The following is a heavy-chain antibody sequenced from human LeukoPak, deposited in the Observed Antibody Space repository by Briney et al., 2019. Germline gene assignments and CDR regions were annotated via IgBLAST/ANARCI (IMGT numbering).Heavy chain of an antibody. CDR1: GFTLSNNA. J-gene: IGHJ3*01. CDR3: AKDGGRAAPDTNDL. V-gene: IGHV3-23*01. D-gene: IGHD6-25*01. CDR2: ISGDGRTT. Sequence: GGSLRLSCVASGFTLSNNAMTWVRQGPGKGLEWVSSISGDGRTTYYADSVKGRFTISRDDSMNTVYLQMNSLRVEDTALYYCAKDGGRAAPDTNDLWGQGTMVTISS.